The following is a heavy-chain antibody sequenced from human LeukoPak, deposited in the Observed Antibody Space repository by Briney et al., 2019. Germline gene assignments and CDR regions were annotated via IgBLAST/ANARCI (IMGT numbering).Heavy chain of an antibody. CDR3: ARDLDIAVAAVGMGYDAYDI. CDR2: ISSGGRYL. J-gene: IGHJ3*02. CDR1: GFSFSTYS. D-gene: IGHD6-13*01. V-gene: IGHV3-21*01. Sequence: PGGSLRLSCAASGFSFSTYSMNWVRQAPGKGLEWVSSISSGGRYLYYADSVKGRFTISRDNAKNSLYLQMNSLRAEDTAVYYCARDLDIAVAAVGMGYDAYDIWGQGTMVIVSS.